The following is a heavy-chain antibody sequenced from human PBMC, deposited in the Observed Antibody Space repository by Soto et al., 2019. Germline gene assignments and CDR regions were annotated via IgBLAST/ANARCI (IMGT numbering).Heavy chain of an antibody. V-gene: IGHV2-26*01. D-gene: IGHD6-19*01. Sequence: QVTLKESGPVLVKPTETLTLTCTVSGFSLSNAIMGVSWIRQPPGKPLEWLAHIFSNDEKSYSTSLKNRLTISKDTSNRQVVRTMNNMDRVDTATYYGARSYSAGYSRGWLEVGEYWGQGTLVTGCS. CDR3: ARSYSAGYSRGWLEVGEY. J-gene: IGHJ4*02. CDR2: IFSNDEK. CDR1: GFSLSNAIMG.